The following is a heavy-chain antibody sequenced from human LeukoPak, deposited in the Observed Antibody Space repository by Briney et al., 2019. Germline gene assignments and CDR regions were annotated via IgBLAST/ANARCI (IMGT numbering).Heavy chain of an antibody. J-gene: IGHJ5*02. CDR3: ARDGPRYCSSTSCRWFDP. Sequence: ASVKVSFKASGYTFTSYGISWVRQAPGQGLERMGWISAYNGNTNYAQKLQGRVTMTTDTSTSTAYMELRSLRSDDTAVYYCARDGPRYCSSTSCRWFDPWGQGTLVTVSS. CDR2: ISAYNGNT. D-gene: IGHD2-2*01. CDR1: GYTFTSYG. V-gene: IGHV1-18*01.